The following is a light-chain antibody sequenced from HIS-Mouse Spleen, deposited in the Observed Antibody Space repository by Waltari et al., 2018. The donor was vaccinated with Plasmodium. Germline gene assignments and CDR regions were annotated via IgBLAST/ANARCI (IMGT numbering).Light chain of an antibody. CDR2: EDS. CDR1: ALPKKY. Sequence: SYELTQPPSVSVSPGQPARIPCSGDALPKKYAYWSQQTPAQAPVLVIYEDSKRPSGIPERFSGSSSGKMATLTISGAQVEDEADYYCYSTDSSGNHRVFGGGTKLTVL. V-gene: IGLV3-10*01. CDR3: YSTDSSGNHRV. J-gene: IGLJ3*02.